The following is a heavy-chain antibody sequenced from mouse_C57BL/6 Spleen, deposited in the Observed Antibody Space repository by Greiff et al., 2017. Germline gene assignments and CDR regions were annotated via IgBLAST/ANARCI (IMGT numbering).Heavy chain of an antibody. CDR1: GYTFTSYW. J-gene: IGHJ3*01. Sequence: QVQLKQPGAELVMPGASVKLSCKASGYTFTSYWMHWVKQRPGQGLEWIGEIDPSDSYTNYNQKFKGKSTLTVDKSSSTAYMQLSSLTSEHSAVYYCARGGRAWFAYWGQGTLVTVSA. V-gene: IGHV1-69*01. CDR3: ARGGRAWFAY. CDR2: IDPSDSYT.